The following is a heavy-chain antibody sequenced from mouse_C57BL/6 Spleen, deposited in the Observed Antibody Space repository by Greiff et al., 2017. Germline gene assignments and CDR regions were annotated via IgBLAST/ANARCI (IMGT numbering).Heavy chain of an antibody. CDR2: INPSTGGT. J-gene: IGHJ2*01. Sequence: VQLQQSGPELVKPGASVKISCKASGYSFTGYYMNWVKQSPEKSLEWIGEINPSTGGTTYNQKFKAKATLTVDKSSSTAYMQLKSLTSEDSAVYYCARGGNYWGQGTTLTVSS. V-gene: IGHV1-42*01. CDR3: ARGGNY. CDR1: GYSFTGYY.